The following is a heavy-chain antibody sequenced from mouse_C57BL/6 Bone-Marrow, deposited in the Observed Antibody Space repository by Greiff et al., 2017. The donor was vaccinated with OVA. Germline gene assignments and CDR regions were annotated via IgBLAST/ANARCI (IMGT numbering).Heavy chain of an antibody. V-gene: IGHV1-76*01. J-gene: IGHJ4*01. Sequence: VQLQQSGAELVRPGASVKLSCKASGYTFTDYYINWVKQRPGQGLEWIARIYPGSGNTYYNEKFKGQATLTAEKSSSTAYMQLSSLTSEDSAVYFCARSLLLYYYAMDYWGQGTSVTVSS. CDR3: ARSLLLYYYAMDY. CDR2: IYPGSGNT. D-gene: IGHD2-10*01. CDR1: GYTFTDYY.